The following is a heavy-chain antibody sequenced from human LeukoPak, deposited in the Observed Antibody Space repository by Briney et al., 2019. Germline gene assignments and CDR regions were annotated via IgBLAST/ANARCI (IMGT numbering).Heavy chain of an antibody. J-gene: IGHJ4*02. D-gene: IGHD3-22*01. Sequence: GGSLRLSCAASGFTFSSYGMHWVRQAPGKGLEWVAFIRYDGSNKYYADSVKGRFTISRDNSKNTLYLQMNSLRAEDTAVYYCARDSVSSGYYFDYWGQGTLVTVSS. V-gene: IGHV3-30*02. CDR2: IRYDGSNK. CDR1: GFTFSSYG. CDR3: ARDSVSSGYYFDY.